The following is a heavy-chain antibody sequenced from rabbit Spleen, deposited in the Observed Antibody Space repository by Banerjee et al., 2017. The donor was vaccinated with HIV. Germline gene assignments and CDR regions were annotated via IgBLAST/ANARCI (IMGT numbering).Heavy chain of an antibody. CDR1: GFFFSDRDV. Sequence: QEQLEESGGGLVKPEGSLTLTCKASGFFFSDRDVMCWVRQAPGKGLEWIACINAVTGKAVYASWAKGRFTISETSSTTVTLQMTSLTAADTATYFCVREVAMKFDLWGQGTLVTVS. V-gene: IGHV1S45*01. J-gene: IGHJ4*01. CDR2: INAVTGKA. CDR3: VREVAMKFDL. D-gene: IGHD3-1*01.